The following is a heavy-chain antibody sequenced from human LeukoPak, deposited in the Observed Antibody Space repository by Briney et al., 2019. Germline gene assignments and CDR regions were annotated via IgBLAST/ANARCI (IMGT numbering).Heavy chain of an antibody. Sequence: PGGSLRLSCAASGFTFSSYWMHWVRQAPGKGLVWVSRINSDGSSTSYADSVKGRFTISRDNAKNTLYLQMNSLRAEDTAVYYCARDRSDFWSGIQTSYDYWGQGTLVTVSS. J-gene: IGHJ4*02. CDR3: ARDRSDFWSGIQTSYDY. D-gene: IGHD3-3*01. CDR1: GFTFSSYW. CDR2: INSDGSST. V-gene: IGHV3-74*01.